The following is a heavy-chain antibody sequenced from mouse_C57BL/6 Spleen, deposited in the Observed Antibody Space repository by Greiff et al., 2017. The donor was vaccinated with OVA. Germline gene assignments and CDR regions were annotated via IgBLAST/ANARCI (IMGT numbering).Heavy chain of an antibody. D-gene: IGHD2-3*01. J-gene: IGHJ4*01. V-gene: IGHV3-6*01. CDR3: ARALYDYAMDY. CDR1: GYSITSGYY. Sequence: EVQLQESGPGLVKPSQSLSLTCSVTGYSITSGYYWNWIRQFPGNKLEWMGYISYDGSNNYNPSLKNRISITRDTSKNQFFLKLNSVTTEDTATYYCARALYDYAMDYWGQGTSVTVSS. CDR2: ISYDGSN.